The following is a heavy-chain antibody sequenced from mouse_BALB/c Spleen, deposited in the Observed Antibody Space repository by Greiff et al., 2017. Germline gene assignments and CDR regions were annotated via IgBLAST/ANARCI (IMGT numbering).Heavy chain of an antibody. CDR3: AKRYYGTWFAY. Sequence: EVQLQQSGAELVKPGASVKLSCTASGFTFTDYNMHWVKQSHGKSLEWIGYIYPDNGGTGYNQKFKSETTLTVDNTSSTDYMELRSLTSEDSAVYYCAKRYYGTWFAYWGQGTLVTVSA. CDR1: GFTFTDYN. J-gene: IGHJ3*01. D-gene: IGHD1-1*01. V-gene: IGHV1S29*02. CDR2: IYPDNGGT.